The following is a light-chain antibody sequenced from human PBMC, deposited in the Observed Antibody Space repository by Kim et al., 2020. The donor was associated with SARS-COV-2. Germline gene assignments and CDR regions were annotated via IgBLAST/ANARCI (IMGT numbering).Light chain of an antibody. CDR1: QSITNN. CDR3: QQYNSWPWT. V-gene: IGKV3-15*01. CDR2: GAS. J-gene: IGKJ1*01. Sequence: VSPGERATLSCRASQSITNNLAWFQQNPGQAPRLLIYGASTRAAGLPARFSGSGSGTEFTLSISSLQSEDLAVYFCQQYNSWPWTFGQGTKVDIK.